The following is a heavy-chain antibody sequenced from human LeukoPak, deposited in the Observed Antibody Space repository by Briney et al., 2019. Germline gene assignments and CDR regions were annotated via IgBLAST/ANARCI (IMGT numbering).Heavy chain of an antibody. J-gene: IGHJ4*02. CDR1: GGSISSYY. D-gene: IGHD4-23*01. Sequence: SETLSLTCTVSGGSISSYYWSWIRQPPGKGLEWIGYIYYSGSTNYNPSLKSRVTISVDTSKNQFSLKLSSVTAADTAVNYCAREGDYGGKLDYWGQGTLVTVSS. V-gene: IGHV4-59*01. CDR2: IYYSGST. CDR3: AREGDYGGKLDY.